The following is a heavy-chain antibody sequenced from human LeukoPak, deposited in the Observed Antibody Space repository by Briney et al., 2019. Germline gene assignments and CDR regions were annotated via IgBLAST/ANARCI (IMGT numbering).Heavy chain of an antibody. Sequence: SETLSLTCTVSGGSISSYYWSWLRQPPGKGLEWIGYIYYSGSTNYNPSLKSRVTISVDTSKNQFSLKLSSVTAADTAVYYCARNRGEFDYWGQGTLVTVSS. CDR1: GGSISSYY. J-gene: IGHJ4*02. CDR3: ARNRGEFDY. D-gene: IGHD3-16*01. V-gene: IGHV4-59*12. CDR2: IYYSGST.